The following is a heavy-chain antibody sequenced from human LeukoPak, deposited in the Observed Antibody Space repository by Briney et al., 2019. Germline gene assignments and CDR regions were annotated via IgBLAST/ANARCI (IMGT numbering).Heavy chain of an antibody. Sequence: PGGSLRLSCAASGFTFSSYAMSWVRQAPGKGLEWVSAISGSGGSTYYADSVKGRFTISRDNSKNTLYLQMNSLRAEDTAVYYCAKVKGVTIKNYYFDYWGQGTLVTVSS. J-gene: IGHJ4*02. D-gene: IGHD3-3*01. CDR2: ISGSGGST. CDR1: GFTFSSYA. CDR3: AKVKGVTIKNYYFDY. V-gene: IGHV3-23*01.